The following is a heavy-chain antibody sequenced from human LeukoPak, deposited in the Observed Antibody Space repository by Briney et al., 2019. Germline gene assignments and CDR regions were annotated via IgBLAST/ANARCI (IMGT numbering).Heavy chain of an antibody. CDR2: ITGSGGNT. V-gene: IGHV3-23*01. D-gene: IGHD3-9*01. J-gene: IGHJ4*02. CDR1: GFTFSNYA. CDR3: AKWGDYDVLTGDYVSDY. Sequence: GGSLRLSCAASGFTFSNYAMSWVRQAPGKGLEWVSAITGSGGNTYYADSVKGRFTISRDNSKNTLYLQMNSLRAEDTAVYYCAKWGDYDVLTGDYVSDYWGQGTLVTVSS.